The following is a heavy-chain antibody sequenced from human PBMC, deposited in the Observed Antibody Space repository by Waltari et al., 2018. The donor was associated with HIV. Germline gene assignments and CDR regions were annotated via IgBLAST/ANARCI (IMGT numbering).Heavy chain of an antibody. J-gene: IGHJ4*02. CDR3: ARDRPGNSFDY. CDR2: IFSRGNT. V-gene: IGHV3-66*01. Sequence: EVQMMESGGGLVQPGGSLRLSCSVSGFTVSDNYVSWVRQAAGRGLEWVSVIFSRGNTYYADSVRGRFISSRDISKNTVDLQMDALRAEDTALYFCARDRPGNSFDYWGQGSLVTVSS. D-gene: IGHD1-1*01. CDR1: GFTVSDNY.